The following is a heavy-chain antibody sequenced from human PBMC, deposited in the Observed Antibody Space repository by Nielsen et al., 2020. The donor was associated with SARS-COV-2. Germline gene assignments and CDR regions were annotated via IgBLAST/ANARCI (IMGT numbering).Heavy chain of an antibody. V-gene: IGHV4-30-4*01. J-gene: IGHJ6*02. D-gene: IGHD5-24*01. Sequence: SETLSLTCTVSGGSIGSMGYYWSWMRQLPGKGLEWIGYIYYSGSTYYNPSLESRVTISVDTSTNQFSLRLNSVTAADTAQYYCARDRQGYNYYYGMDVWGQGTTVTVS. CDR2: IYYSGST. CDR1: GGSIGSMGYY. CDR3: ARDRQGYNYYYGMDV.